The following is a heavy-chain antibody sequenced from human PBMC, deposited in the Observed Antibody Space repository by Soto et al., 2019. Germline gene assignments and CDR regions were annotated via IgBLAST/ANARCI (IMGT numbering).Heavy chain of an antibody. V-gene: IGHV4-30-4*01. Sequence: QVQLQESGPGLVKPSQTLSLPCPVSGGSISCGDYYWSWIRQPPGKGLEWIGYIYYSGSTYYNPSLKSRVTISVDTSKNQFSLKLSSVTAADTAVYYCARDGDSHAFDIWGQGTMVTVSS. D-gene: IGHD4-17*01. J-gene: IGHJ3*02. CDR1: GGSISCGDYY. CDR2: IYYSGST. CDR3: ARDGDSHAFDI.